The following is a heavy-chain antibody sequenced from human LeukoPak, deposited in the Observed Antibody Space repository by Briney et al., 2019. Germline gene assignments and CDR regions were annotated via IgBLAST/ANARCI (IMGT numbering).Heavy chain of an antibody. CDR2: ITHDWSIK. CDR3: AKDLSFSTSCFDY. Sequence: PGRSLRLSCAASVVTFSPFAMHWLRHAPGKGLEWVAVITHDWSIKQYRDSVKGSYTISRDTSKNTLYLQMNSLRAEDTAVYYCAKDLSFSTSCFDYWGQGTLVTVSS. CDR1: VVTFSPFA. V-gene: IGHV3-30*18. D-gene: IGHD6-6*01. J-gene: IGHJ4*02.